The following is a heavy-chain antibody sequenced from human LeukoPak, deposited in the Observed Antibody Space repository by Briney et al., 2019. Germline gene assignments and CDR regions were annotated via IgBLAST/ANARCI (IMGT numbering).Heavy chain of an antibody. CDR2: IIPILGIA. CDR1: GGTFSSYA. Sequence: SVKVSCKASGGTFSSYAISWVRQAPGQGLEWVGRIIPILGIANYAQKFQGRVTITADKSTSTAYMELSSLRSEDTAVYCCARDQREYSSSWYGRLRLGNWFDPWGQGTLVTVSS. CDR3: ARDQREYSSSWYGRLRLGNWFDP. J-gene: IGHJ5*02. D-gene: IGHD6-13*01. V-gene: IGHV1-69*04.